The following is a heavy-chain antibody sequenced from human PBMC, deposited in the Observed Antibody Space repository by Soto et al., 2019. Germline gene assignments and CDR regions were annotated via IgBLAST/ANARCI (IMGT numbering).Heavy chain of an antibody. CDR2: ISAYNGHT. D-gene: IGHD3-10*01. CDR3: ARVRIPMVRGVIITPVAPFGF. CDR1: GYTFSTYG. V-gene: IGHV1-18*01. Sequence: GAAVKVSCKTSGYTFSTYGVSWVRQAPGQGLEWMGWISAYNGHTNYAQKFQGRVTMTTDTPTSAAYMELRSLRSDDTAVYYCARVRIPMVRGVIITPVAPFGFWGPGTLVTVSS. J-gene: IGHJ4*02.